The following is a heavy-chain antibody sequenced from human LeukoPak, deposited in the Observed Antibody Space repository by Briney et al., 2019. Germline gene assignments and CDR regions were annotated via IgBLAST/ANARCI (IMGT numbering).Heavy chain of an antibody. CDR2: IYYSGST. J-gene: IGHJ5*02. Sequence: SETLSLTCTVSGGSISSYYWSWIRQPPGKGLEWIGYIYYSGSTNYNPSLKSRVTISVDTSKNQFSLKLSSVTAADTAVYYCARASYDYVWGSYRLNWFDPWGQGTLVTVSS. D-gene: IGHD3-16*02. CDR3: ARASYDYVWGSYRLNWFDP. CDR1: GGSISSYY. V-gene: IGHV4-59*01.